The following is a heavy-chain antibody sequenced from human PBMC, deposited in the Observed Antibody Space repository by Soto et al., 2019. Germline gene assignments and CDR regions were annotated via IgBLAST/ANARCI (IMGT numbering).Heavy chain of an antibody. J-gene: IGHJ6*02. CDR1: VFTFSSYE. D-gene: IGHD3-22*01. V-gene: IGHV3-48*03. CDR3: ARGGYYFDSSGYFLSYYGLDV. CDR2: ITSNGDTI. Sequence: GGSLRLSCLGSVFTFSSYEMNWLRQAPGKGLQWVAYITSNGDTIHYTDSVKGRFTISRDNAKNSLSLQMNSLRAEDTAIYYCARGGYYFDSSGYFLSYYGLDVWGQGTTVSVSS.